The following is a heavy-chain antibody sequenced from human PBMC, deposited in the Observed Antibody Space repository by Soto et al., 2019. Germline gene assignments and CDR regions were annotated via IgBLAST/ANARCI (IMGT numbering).Heavy chain of an antibody. D-gene: IGHD6-13*01. V-gene: IGHV3-21*01. CDR3: ARDSTIRSRGVAADGLFDY. J-gene: IGHJ4*02. CDR1: GFNISNYC. CDR2: ISTTSSDI. Sequence: GGSLRLSCGASGFNISNYCMHWLRQAPGKGLDWVSSISTTSSDIFYADSVKGRFTISRDNAKNSLYLQMNSLRDEDTAVYYCARDSTIRSRGVAADGLFDYWGQGTLVTVSS.